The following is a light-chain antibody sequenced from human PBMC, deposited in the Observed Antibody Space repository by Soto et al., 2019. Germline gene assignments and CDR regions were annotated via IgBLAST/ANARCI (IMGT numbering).Light chain of an antibody. CDR3: QQYNSYSPLT. CDR2: DAS. J-gene: IGKJ4*01. V-gene: IGKV1-5*01. CDR1: QSISSW. Sequence: DIQMTQSPSTLSASVGDRVTITCRASQSISSWLAWYQQKPGKAPKLLIYDASSLESGAPSRFSGRRSGTEFTLTISSLQPDDFATYYCQQYNSYSPLTFGGGTKVAIK.